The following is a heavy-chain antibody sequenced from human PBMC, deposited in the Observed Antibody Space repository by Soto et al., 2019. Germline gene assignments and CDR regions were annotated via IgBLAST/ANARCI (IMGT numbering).Heavy chain of an antibody. CDR3: ARKPYYRSGWYPFWFDP. D-gene: IGHD6-19*01. V-gene: IGHV4-59*08. Sequence: SETLSLTCTVSGGSISSYYWSWIRQPPGKGLEWIGYIYYSGSTNYNPSLKSRVTISVDTSKNQFSLKLSSVTAADTAVYYCARKPYYRSGWYPFWFDPWGQGTLVTVSS. CDR2: IYYSGST. J-gene: IGHJ5*02. CDR1: GGSISSYY.